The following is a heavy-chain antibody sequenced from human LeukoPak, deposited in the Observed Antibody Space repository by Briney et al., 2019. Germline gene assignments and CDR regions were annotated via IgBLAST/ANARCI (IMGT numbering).Heavy chain of an antibody. J-gene: IGHJ4*02. D-gene: IGHD6-13*01. CDR1: GFSFDDYA. CDR2: ITWNSGSI. CDR3: AKDKQQLDGFDF. Sequence: GRSLRLSCAASGFSFDDYAMHWVRQAPGKGLEWVSGITWNSGSIGYADSVKGRFTISRDNAKNSLYLQMNSLGAEDTALYYCAKDKQQLDGFDFWGQGTLVTVSS. V-gene: IGHV3-9*01.